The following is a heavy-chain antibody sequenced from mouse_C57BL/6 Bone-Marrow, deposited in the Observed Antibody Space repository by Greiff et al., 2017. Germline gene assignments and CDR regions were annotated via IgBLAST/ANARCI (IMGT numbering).Heavy chain of an antibody. CDR2: INPSNGGT. D-gene: IGHD1-1*01. J-gene: IGHJ4*01. CDR3: ARRGSSQYYYAMDY. Sequence: QVQLQQPGTELVKPGASVKLSCKASGYTFTSYWMHWVKQRPGQGLEWIGIINPSNGGTNYNEKFKSKATLTVDKSSSKAYMQLSSLTSEDSAVYYCARRGSSQYYYAMDYWGQGTTVTVSS. CDR1: GYTFTSYW. V-gene: IGHV1-53*01.